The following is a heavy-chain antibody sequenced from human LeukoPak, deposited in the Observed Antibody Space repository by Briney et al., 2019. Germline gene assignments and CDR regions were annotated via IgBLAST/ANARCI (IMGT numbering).Heavy chain of an antibody. CDR1: GGSISSSSYY. CDR3: ARSVGDCSSTSCYTYYFDY. D-gene: IGHD2-2*02. Sequence: SETLSLTCTVSGGSISSSSYYWSWIRQPAGKGLEWIGRIYTSGSTNYNPSLKSRVTISVDTSKNQFSLKLSSVTAADTAVYYCARSVGDCSSTSCYTYYFDYWGQGTLVTVSS. CDR2: IYTSGST. J-gene: IGHJ4*02. V-gene: IGHV4-61*02.